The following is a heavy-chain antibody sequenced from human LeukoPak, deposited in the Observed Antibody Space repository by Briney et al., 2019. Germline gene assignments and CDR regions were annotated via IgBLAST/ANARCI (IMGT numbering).Heavy chain of an antibody. Sequence: GGSLRHSCAASGFTFSSYGMSWVRQAPGKGLEWVSGINTSGGTTYYADSVKGRFTISRDNSKNTLYLQMNSLRADDTAAYYCAKDPPTVMANAFHIWGQGTMVTVSS. V-gene: IGHV3-23*01. D-gene: IGHD5-18*01. CDR1: GFTFSSYG. CDR2: INTSGGTT. J-gene: IGHJ3*02. CDR3: AKDPPTVMANAFHI.